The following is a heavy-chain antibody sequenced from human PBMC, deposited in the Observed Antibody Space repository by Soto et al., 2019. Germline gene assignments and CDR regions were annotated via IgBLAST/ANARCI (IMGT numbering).Heavy chain of an antibody. J-gene: IGHJ5*02. D-gene: IGHD6-13*01. CDR3: ARHRIAAAVAYNWFDP. CDR1: GGSISSSSYY. CDR2: IYYSGST. V-gene: IGHV4-39*01. Sequence: SETLSLTCPVSGGSISSSSYYWGWIRQSPGKGLEWIGSIYYSGSTYYNPSLKSRVTISVDTSKNQFSLKLSSVTAADTAVYYCARHRIAAAVAYNWFDPWGQGTLVTVSS.